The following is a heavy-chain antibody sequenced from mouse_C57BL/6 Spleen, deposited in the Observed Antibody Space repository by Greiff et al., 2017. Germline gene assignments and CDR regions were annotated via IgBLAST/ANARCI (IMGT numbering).Heavy chain of an antibody. J-gene: IGHJ2*01. Sequence: VQLQQSGAELVRSGASVKLSCKASGYTFTDYYINWVKQRPGQGLEWIARIYPGSGNTYYNEKFKGKATLTAEKSSSTAYMQLSSLTSEDSAVDFCARRDDYVENYFDYWGQGTTLTVSS. V-gene: IGHV1-76*01. D-gene: IGHD2-4*01. CDR3: ARRDDYVENYFDY. CDR2: IYPGSGNT. CDR1: GYTFTDYY.